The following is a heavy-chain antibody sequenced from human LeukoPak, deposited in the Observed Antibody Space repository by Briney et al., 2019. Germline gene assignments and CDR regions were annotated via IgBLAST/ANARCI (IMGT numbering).Heavy chain of an antibody. V-gene: IGHV3-33*08. D-gene: IGHD4-17*01. CDR1: GFTFSSYG. CDR3: ARAYDYGDSYYYGMDV. J-gene: IGHJ6*02. Sequence: GGSLRLSCAASGFTFSSYGMHWVRQAPGKGLEWVAVIWYDGSNKYYADSVKGRFTISRDNSKNTLYLQMNSLRAEDTAVYYCARAYDYGDSYYYGMDVWGQGTRSPSP. CDR2: IWYDGSNK.